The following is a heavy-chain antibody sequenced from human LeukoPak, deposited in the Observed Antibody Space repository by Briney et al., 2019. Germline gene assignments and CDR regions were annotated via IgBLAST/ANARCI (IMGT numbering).Heavy chain of an antibody. D-gene: IGHD6-13*01. V-gene: IGHV3-23*01. CDR2: ISGSGGST. CDR3: AKTEAAAHINWFDP. J-gene: IGHJ5*02. CDR1: GFTFSSYA. Sequence: GGSLRLSCAASGFTFSSYAMSWVRQAPGKGLEWVSAISGSGGSTHYADSVKGRFTISRDNSKNTLYLQMNSLRAEDTAVYYCAKTEAAAHINWFDPWGQGTLVTVSS.